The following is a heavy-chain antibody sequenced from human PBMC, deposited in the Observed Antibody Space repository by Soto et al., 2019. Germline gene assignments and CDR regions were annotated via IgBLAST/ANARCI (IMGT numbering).Heavy chain of an antibody. CDR2: IKQDGSEK. CDR1: GFTFSSYW. CDR3: ARKYYDSWSGYYKGEADDAFDI. J-gene: IGHJ3*02. D-gene: IGHD3-3*01. Sequence: EVQLVESGGGLVQPGGSLRLSCAASGFTFSSYWMSWVRQAPGKGLKWVANIKQDGSEKYYVDSVKGRFTISRDNAKNSLYLQMNSLRAEDTAVYYCARKYYDSWSGYYKGEADDAFDIWGQGTMVTVSS. V-gene: IGHV3-7*01.